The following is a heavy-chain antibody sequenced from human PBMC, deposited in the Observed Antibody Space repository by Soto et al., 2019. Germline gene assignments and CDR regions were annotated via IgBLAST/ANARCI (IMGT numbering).Heavy chain of an antibody. V-gene: IGHV3-30*18. CDR2: ISNDGSNK. CDR3: AKYPLAGCGGDCPGGWFDS. Sequence: QVQLVESGGGVVQPGRSLRLSCAASGFTFSSYGMHWVRQAPGKGLEWAAVISNDGSNKYYADSVKGLCTISRDNYKYTLYLQMNSLRAEDTAVDYCAKYPLAGCGGDCPGGWFDSWGQGTLVTVSS. CDR1: GFTFSSYG. J-gene: IGHJ5*01. D-gene: IGHD2-21*02.